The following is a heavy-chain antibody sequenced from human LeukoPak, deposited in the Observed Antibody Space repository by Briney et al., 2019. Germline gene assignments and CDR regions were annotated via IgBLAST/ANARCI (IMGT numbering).Heavy chain of an antibody. D-gene: IGHD5-24*01. J-gene: IGHJ4*02. CDR1: GFTFSSYW. V-gene: IGHV3-74*01. Sequence: PGGSLRLSCTASGFTFSSYWIHWVRQAPGKGLVWVSRINSDGGSTSYADSVKGRFTISRDNAKNTLYLQMNSLRAEDTAVYYCARRIQGMAPYCFDYWGQGTLVTVSS. CDR2: INSDGGST. CDR3: ARRIQGMAPYCFDY.